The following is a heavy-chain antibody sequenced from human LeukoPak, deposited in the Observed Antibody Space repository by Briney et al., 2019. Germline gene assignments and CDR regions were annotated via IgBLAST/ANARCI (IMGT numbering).Heavy chain of an antibody. CDR1: GYTFTGYY. J-gene: IGHJ6*03. CDR3: ATNLMVRGLDYYYMDV. D-gene: IGHD3-10*01. V-gene: IGHV1-2*02. CDR2: INPNSGGT. Sequence: ASVKVSCEASGYTFTGYYMHWVRQAPGQGLEWMGWINPNSGGTNYAQKFQGRVTMTRDTSISTAYMELSRLRSDDTAVYYCATNLMVRGLDYYYMDVWGKGTTVTISS.